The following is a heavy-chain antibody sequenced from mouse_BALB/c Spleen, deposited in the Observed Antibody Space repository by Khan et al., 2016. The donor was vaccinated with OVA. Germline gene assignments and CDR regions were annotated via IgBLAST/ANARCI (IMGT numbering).Heavy chain of an antibody. Sequence: EVQLQESGAELVKPGASVKLSCTASGFNIKDNYMHWVKQRPEQGLEWIGRIDPATGNIKYDPKFQGKATITADTSSNTAFLHLSSLTSDDTAVYYCAGTEIHYCGEYTMDYWGQGTSVTVSS. D-gene: IGHD1-2*01. CDR3: AGTEIHYCGEYTMDY. CDR2: IDPATGNI. J-gene: IGHJ4*01. V-gene: IGHV14-3*02. CDR1: GFNIKDNY.